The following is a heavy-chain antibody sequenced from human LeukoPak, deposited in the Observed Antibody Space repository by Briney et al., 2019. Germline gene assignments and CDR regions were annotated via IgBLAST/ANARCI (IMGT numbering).Heavy chain of an antibody. J-gene: IGHJ3*02. CDR1: GFTFSNFW. Sequence: PGGSLRLSCAASGFTFSNFWMSWVRQAPGKGLEWVANIKQDGSEKYYVDSVKGRFTISRDNAKNSLYLQMNSLRAEDTAVYYCARDHVGASGRENDAFDIWGQGTMVTVSS. CDR3: ARDHVGASGRENDAFDI. D-gene: IGHD1-26*01. CDR2: IKQDGSEK. V-gene: IGHV3-7*03.